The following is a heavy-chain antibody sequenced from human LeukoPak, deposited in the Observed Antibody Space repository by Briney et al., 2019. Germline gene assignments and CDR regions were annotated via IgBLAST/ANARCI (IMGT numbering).Heavy chain of an antibody. D-gene: IGHD5-24*01. V-gene: IGHV3-30-3*01. Sequence: GGSLRLSCAASGFTFSSYAMYWVCQAPGKGLEWVAFISYDGSNKYYADSVKGRFTISRDNSKNTLYLQMNSLRAEDTAVYYCARDAVARDGYNFGYWGQGTLVTVSS. J-gene: IGHJ4*02. CDR1: GFTFSSYA. CDR2: ISYDGSNK. CDR3: ARDAVARDGYNFGY.